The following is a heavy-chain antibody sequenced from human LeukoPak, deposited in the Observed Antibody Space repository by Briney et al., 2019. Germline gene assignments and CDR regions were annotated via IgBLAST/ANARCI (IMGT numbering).Heavy chain of an antibody. D-gene: IGHD6-19*01. CDR2: MKGDGSDK. J-gene: IGHJ4*02. Sequence: GGSLRLSCAASGFTFSSYWMSWVRQAPGKGLEWVANMKGDGSDKNYVDSVKGRFTIYGDNAKNSMYLQMKRLRDDDSAVYYCARDEGSGWYVYWGQGILVIVSS. CDR3: ARDEGSGWYVY. V-gene: IGHV3-7*04. CDR1: GFTFSSYW.